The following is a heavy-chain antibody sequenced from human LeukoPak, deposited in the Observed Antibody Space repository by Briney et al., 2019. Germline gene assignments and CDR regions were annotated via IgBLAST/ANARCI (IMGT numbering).Heavy chain of an antibody. CDR2: IRYDGSNK. CDR1: GFTFSSYG. D-gene: IGHD3-10*01. V-gene: IGHV3-30*02. CDR3: ARVHGSGSLTLDS. J-gene: IGHJ4*02. Sequence: PGGSLRLSCAASGFTFSSYGMHWVRQAPGKGLEWVAFIRYDGSNKYCADSVKGRFTISRDNAKNSLYLQMNSLRVEDTAVYYCARVHGSGSLTLDSWGQGTLVTVSS.